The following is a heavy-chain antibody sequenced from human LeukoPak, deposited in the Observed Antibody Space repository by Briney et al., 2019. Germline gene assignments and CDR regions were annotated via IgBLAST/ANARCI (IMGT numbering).Heavy chain of an antibody. CDR3: AKDLSSGYYDAFDI. CDR1: GFTSSSYV. J-gene: IGHJ3*02. D-gene: IGHD3-22*01. V-gene: IGHV3-23*01. Sequence: GGSLRLSCAASGFTSSSYVLSWVRQAPGKGLEWVSASSGSGSITDYADSVKGRFTISRDNSNNTLYLQMNSLRAEDTAVYYCAKDLSSGYYDAFDIWGQGTVVTVSS. CDR2: SSGSGSIT.